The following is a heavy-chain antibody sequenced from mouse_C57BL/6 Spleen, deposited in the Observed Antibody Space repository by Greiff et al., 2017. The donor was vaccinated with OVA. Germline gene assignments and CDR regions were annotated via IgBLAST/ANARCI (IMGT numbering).Heavy chain of an antibody. CDR1: GYTFTSYW. CDR3: ASGGYGSDYFDY. V-gene: IGHV1-50*01. D-gene: IGHD1-1*01. CDR2: IDPSDSYT. J-gene: IGHJ2*01. Sequence: QVQLQQSGAELVKPGASVKLSCKASGYTFTSYWMQWVKQRPGQGLEWIGEIDPSDSYTNYNQKFKGKATLTVDTSSSTAYMQLSSLTSEDSAVYYCASGGYGSDYFDYWGQGTTLTVSS.